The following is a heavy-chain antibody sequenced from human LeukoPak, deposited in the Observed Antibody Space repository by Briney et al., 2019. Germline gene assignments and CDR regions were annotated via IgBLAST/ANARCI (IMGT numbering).Heavy chain of an antibody. D-gene: IGHD6-13*01. V-gene: IGHV1-8*01. CDR3: ARGRPYSSSWYWFDP. Sequence: GASVKVSCKASGGTFTSYDINWVRQATGQGLEWMGWMNPNSGNTGYAQKFQGRVTMTRNTSISTAYMELSSLRSEDTAVYYCARGRPYSSSWYWFDPWGQGTLVTVSS. J-gene: IGHJ5*02. CDR1: GGTFTSYD. CDR2: MNPNSGNT.